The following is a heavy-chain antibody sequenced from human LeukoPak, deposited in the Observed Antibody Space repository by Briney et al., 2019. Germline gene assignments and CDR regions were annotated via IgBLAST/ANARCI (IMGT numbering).Heavy chain of an antibody. J-gene: IGHJ4*02. V-gene: IGHV1-46*01. Sequence: ASVKVSCKASGYTFTSYHLHWVRQAPGQGLEWMGIINPSGGSTTYAQKFQGRVTMTRDTSTSRVYMELSSLSSEDTAVYYCARGGLRHIVVVTATSYFDHWGEGTLVTVSS. D-gene: IGHD2-21*02. CDR1: GYTFTSYH. CDR2: INPSGGST. CDR3: ARGGLRHIVVVTATSYFDH.